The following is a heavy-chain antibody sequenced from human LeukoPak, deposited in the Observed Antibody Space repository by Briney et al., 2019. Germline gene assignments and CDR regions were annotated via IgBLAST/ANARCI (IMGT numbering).Heavy chain of an antibody. J-gene: IGHJ4*02. Sequence: SVKVSCKASGGTFSSYAISWVRQAPGQGLEWMGMIIPILGIANYAQKLQGRVTITTDKSTSTAYMELSSLISEDTAVYYCARFMYCRSTSCSTAFDYWGQGTLVTVSS. D-gene: IGHD2-2*01. V-gene: IGHV1-69*04. CDR3: ARFMYCRSTSCSTAFDY. CDR1: GGTFSSYA. CDR2: IIPILGIA.